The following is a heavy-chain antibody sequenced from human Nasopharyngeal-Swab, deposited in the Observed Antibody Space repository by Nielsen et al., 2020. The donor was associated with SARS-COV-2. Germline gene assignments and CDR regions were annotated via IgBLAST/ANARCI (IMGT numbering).Heavy chain of an antibody. CDR1: GFTFSKAW. J-gene: IGHJ4*02. Sequence: GESLKISCAASGFTFSKAWMTWVRQAPGKGLEWVGSIKSKTDGGTTDYAEPVKGRFTISRDDSKNTLSLQMNSLKTEDTAVYHCTTEGPNIAASGNPFDYWGQGTLVTVSS. CDR2: IKSKTDGGTT. D-gene: IGHD6-13*01. V-gene: IGHV3-15*01. CDR3: TTEGPNIAASGNPFDY.